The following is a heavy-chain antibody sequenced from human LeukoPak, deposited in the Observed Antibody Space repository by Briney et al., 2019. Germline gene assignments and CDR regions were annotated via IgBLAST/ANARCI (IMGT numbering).Heavy chain of an antibody. J-gene: IGHJ4*02. CDR2: IWYDGSNK. D-gene: IGHD2-2*01. Sequence: GGSLRLSCAASGFTFSSYGMHWVRQAPGKGLEWVAVIWYDGSNKYYADSVKGRFTISRDNSKNTLYLQMNSLRAEDTAVYYCAWEGYCSSTSCYGWGQGTLVTVSS. CDR3: AWEGYCSSTSCYG. CDR1: GFTFSSYG. V-gene: IGHV3-33*01.